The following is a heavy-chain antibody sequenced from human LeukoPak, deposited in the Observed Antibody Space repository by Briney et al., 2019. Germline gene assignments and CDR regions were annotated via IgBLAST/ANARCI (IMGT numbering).Heavy chain of an antibody. D-gene: IGHD2-8*01. J-gene: IGHJ6*03. CDR1: GFTLSSYA. Sequence: GGSLRLSCAASGFTLSSYAMSWVRQAPGKGLEWVSSISASGGSTNYADSVKGRFTISRDNSKNTLYLQMNSLRAEDTAVYYCANGNRCTSPNCLGYYYFYMDVWGKGTTVTVSS. CDR3: ANGNRCTSPNCLGYYYFYMDV. V-gene: IGHV3-23*01. CDR2: ISASGGST.